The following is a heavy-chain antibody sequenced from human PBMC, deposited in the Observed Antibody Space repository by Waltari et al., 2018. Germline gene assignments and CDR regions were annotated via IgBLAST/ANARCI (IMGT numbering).Heavy chain of an antibody. D-gene: IGHD3-16*02. Sequence: QVQLQESGPGLVKPSETLSLTCAVSGYSISSGYYWGWIRQPPGKGLEWIGSIYHSGSTYYNPSLKCRVTISVDTSKNQFSLKLSSVTAADTAVYYCASSSFGGVIVRRNFDYWGQGTLVTVSS. CDR2: IYHSGST. CDR1: GYSISSGYY. CDR3: ASSSFGGVIVRRNFDY. V-gene: IGHV4-38-2*01. J-gene: IGHJ4*02.